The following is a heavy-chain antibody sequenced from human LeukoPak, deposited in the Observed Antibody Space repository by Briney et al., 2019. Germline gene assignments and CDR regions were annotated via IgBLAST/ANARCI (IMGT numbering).Heavy chain of an antibody. CDR1: GGSISSNSYY. CDR3: ARHGRSYGSPDWFDP. CDR2: IYYSGNT. J-gene: IGHJ5*02. D-gene: IGHD6-13*01. V-gene: IGHV4-39*01. Sequence: SETLSLTCTVSGGSISSNSYYWAWIRQPPGEGLEWIGSIYYSGNTYYNSSLKSRVTISVDTSKNQFSLKLNSVTAAETAVYYCARHGRSYGSPDWFDPWGQGTLVTVSS.